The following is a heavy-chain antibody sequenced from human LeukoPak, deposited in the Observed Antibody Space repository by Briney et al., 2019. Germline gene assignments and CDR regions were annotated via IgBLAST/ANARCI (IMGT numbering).Heavy chain of an antibody. D-gene: IGHD6-19*01. Sequence: ASVKLCCKASGYTFTRHYMHWVRQAPGQGLEWMGWINPYSGGTNYAQKFQGRVTMTRDTSISTDYMELNRLRSDDTAVYYCARVVALTGTPGYYMDVWGKGPTVSVSS. CDR3: ARVVALTGTPGYYMDV. J-gene: IGHJ6*03. CDR2: INPYSGGT. CDR1: GYTFTRHY. V-gene: IGHV1-2*02.